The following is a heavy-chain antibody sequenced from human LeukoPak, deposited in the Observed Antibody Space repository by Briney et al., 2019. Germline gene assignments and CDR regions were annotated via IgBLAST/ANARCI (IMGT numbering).Heavy chain of an antibody. CDR1: GFTFSSYA. J-gene: IGHJ4*02. CDR2: ISSNGYST. Sequence: GGSLRLSCAASGFTFSSYAIHWVRHAPGRGLEYVSAISSNGYSTYYANSVKGRFTISRDNSKNTLYLQMKSLRAEDTAVYYCAKSGLNRFDYWGQGTLVTVSS. CDR3: AKSGLNRFDY. V-gene: IGHV3-64*01. D-gene: IGHD2-15*01.